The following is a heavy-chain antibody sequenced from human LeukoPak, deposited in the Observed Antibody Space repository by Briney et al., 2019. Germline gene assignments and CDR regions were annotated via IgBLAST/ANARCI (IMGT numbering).Heavy chain of an antibody. CDR3: ARRWNYGRNYYIDV. J-gene: IGHJ6*03. Sequence: SETLSLTCAVSGGSISTTDFDWAWIRQPPGQGLEWIATISSSGKSYYNPYLMSRVTISVDTSKNQFSLRLTSVTATDTAIYYCARRWNYGRNYYIDVWGKGATVSVSS. CDR2: ISSSGKS. CDR1: GGSISTTDFD. V-gene: IGHV4-39*01. D-gene: IGHD1-7*01.